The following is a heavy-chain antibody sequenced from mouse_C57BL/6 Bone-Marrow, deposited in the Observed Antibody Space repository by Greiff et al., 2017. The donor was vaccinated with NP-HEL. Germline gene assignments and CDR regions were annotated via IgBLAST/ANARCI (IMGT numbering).Heavy chain of an antibody. CDR2: IRNKANGYTT. CDR1: GFTFTDYY. V-gene: IGHV7-3*01. CDR3: ARYTYYDYDVFYAMDY. D-gene: IGHD2-4*01. J-gene: IGHJ4*01. Sequence: EVNVVESGGGLVQPGGSLSLSCAASGFTFTDYYMSWVRQPPGKALEWLGFIRNKANGYTTEYSASVKGRFTISRDNSQSILYLQMNALRAEDSATYYCARYTYYDYDVFYAMDYWGQGTSVTVSS.